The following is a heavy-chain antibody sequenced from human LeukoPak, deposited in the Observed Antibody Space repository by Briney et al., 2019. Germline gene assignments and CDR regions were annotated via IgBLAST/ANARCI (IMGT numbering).Heavy chain of an antibody. CDR3: VGVSPGRYRGY. V-gene: IGHV3-64D*09. D-gene: IGHD3-10*01. J-gene: IGHJ4*02. CDR2: ITSDGGST. CDR1: GFTFSSSV. Sequence: PGGSLRLSCSASGFTFSSSVMHWVRQAPGKGLEYVSGITSDGGSTYYTESVKDRFTISRDNSKNTLDLQMSSLRIEDTALYYCVGVSPGRYRGYWGQGTLVTVSS.